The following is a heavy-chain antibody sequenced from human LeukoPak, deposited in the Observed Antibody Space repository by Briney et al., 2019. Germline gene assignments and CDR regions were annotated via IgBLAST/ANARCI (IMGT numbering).Heavy chain of an antibody. CDR1: GFTFSNYG. V-gene: IGHV3-33*06. Sequence: GGSLRLSCAASGFTFSNYGMHWVRQAPGKGLEWVSIIWYDGSNQFYADSVKGRFTISRDNSKNTLYLQMNSLRAEDTAVYYCTKDYYWGLGTLVTVSS. J-gene: IGHJ4*02. CDR3: TKDYY. CDR2: IWYDGSNQ.